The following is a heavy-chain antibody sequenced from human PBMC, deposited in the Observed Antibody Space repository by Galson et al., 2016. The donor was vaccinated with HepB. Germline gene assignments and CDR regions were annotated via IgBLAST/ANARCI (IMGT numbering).Heavy chain of an antibody. CDR2: SSGSGGGT. Sequence: SLRLSCAASRFSISSYAMSWVRQAPGKGLEWVSGSSGSGGGTHYADSVKGRFSISRDNSKNALYLQMNSLRADDTAVYHWAKGGTGSGSFWAGNWGQGILVTVSS. J-gene: IGHJ4*02. V-gene: IGHV3-23*01. CDR1: RFSISSYA. D-gene: IGHD3-10*01. CDR3: AKGGTGSGSFWAGN.